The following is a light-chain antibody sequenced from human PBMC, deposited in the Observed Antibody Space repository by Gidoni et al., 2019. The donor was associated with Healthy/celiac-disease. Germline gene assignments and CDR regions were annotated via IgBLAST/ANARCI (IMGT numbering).Light chain of an antibody. CDR1: QSISSW. Sequence: DIQMTQSPSTLSASVGDRVTITCRASQSISSWLAWYQKKPGKAPKLLIYKASSLESGVPSRFSGSGSGTEFTLTISSLQPDDFATYYCQQYNSYSGTFXXXTKVEIK. CDR2: KAS. CDR3: QQYNSYSGT. J-gene: IGKJ1*01. V-gene: IGKV1-5*03.